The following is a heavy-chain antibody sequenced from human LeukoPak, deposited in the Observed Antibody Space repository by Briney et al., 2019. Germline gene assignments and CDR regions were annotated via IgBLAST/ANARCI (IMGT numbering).Heavy chain of an antibody. CDR3: ATGPGSGSYPLDY. CDR1: GYTFTGYY. CDR2: FDPEDGET. D-gene: IGHD3-10*01. V-gene: IGHV1-24*01. J-gene: IGHJ4*02. Sequence: ASVKVSCKASGYTFTGYYMHWVRQAPGQGLEWMGGFDPEDGETIYAQKFQGRVTMTEDTSTDTAYMELSSLRSEDTAVYYCATGPGSGSYPLDYWGQGTLVTVSS.